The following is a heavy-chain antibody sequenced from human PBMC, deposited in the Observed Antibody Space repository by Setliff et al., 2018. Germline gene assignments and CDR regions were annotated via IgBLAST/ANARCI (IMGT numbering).Heavy chain of an antibody. CDR3: ARDQWVRSPPLYFSYSMDV. CDR2: IYTSGST. CDR1: GGSISSGSYY. J-gene: IGHJ6*02. V-gene: IGHV4-61*02. Sequence: PSETLSLTCTVSGGSISSGSYYWSWIRQPAGKGLEWIGRIYTSGSTNYNPSLKSRVTVSLDTSKNQFSLKLTSMTAADTAVYYCARDQWVRSPPLYFSYSMDVWGQGTTVTVSS. D-gene: IGHD5-12*01.